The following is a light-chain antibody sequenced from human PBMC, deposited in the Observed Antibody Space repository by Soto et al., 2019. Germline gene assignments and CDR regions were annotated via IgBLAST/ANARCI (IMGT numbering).Light chain of an antibody. J-gene: IGLJ2*01. CDR2: DVS. V-gene: IGLV2-14*03. CDR3: SSFATRRPEV. CDR1: SSDVGAYNS. Sequence: QSALTQPASVSGSPGQSITISCTGTSSDVGAYNSVSWYQQHPGKAPKLMIYDVSNRPSGVSNRFSGSKSGNTASLTISGLQTEDEADYYCSSFATRRPEVFGGGTKVTVL.